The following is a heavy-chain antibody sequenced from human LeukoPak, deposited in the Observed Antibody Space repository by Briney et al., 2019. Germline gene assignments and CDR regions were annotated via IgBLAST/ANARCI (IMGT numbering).Heavy chain of an antibody. CDR2: ISYDGSIQ. D-gene: IGHD2-2*01. Sequence: GGSLRLSCEASGFTFNNNGMHWVRQAPGKGLEWVAVISYDGSIQYYADSVKGRFTISRDNSKSTLYLQMDSLTPEDTAVYYCARDRTSTWSWDYWGHGTLVTVSS. J-gene: IGHJ4*01. V-gene: IGHV3-30*03. CDR3: ARDRTSTWSWDY. CDR1: GFTFNNNG.